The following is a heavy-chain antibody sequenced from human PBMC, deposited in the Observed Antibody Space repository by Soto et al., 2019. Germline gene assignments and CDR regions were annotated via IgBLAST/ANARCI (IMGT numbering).Heavy chain of an antibody. CDR1: GYTFTGYY. CDR2: INPSGGGT. CDR3: ARHRSGHPVLALGGVGCCMEF. J-gene: IGHJ6*01. V-gene: IGHV1-2*04. D-gene: IGHD2-15*01. Sequence: ASVKVSCKASGYTFTGYYMHWVRQAPGQGLEWMGLINPSGGGTNYAQKFQGWVTMTRDTSTSTAYMELSRLRSDDTAVYYCARHRSGHPVLALGGVGCCMEFRGQRNT.